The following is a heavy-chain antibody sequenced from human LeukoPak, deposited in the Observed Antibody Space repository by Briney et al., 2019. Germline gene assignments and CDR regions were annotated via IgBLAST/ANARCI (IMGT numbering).Heavy chain of an antibody. D-gene: IGHD2-15*01. CDR3: ARDGYCSGGSCYGYYFDY. CDR2: ISSSGSTI. CDR1: GFTFSDYY. Sequence: GGSPRLSCAASGFTFSDYYMSWIRQAPGKGLEWVSYISSSGSTIYYADSVKGRFTISRDNAKNSLYLQMNSLRAEDTAVYYCARDGYCSGGSCYGYYFDYWGQGTLVTVSS. V-gene: IGHV3-11*01. J-gene: IGHJ4*02.